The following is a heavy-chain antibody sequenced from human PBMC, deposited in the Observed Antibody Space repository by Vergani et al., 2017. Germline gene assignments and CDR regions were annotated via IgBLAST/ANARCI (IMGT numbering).Heavy chain of an antibody. Sequence: QVQLQQWGAGLLKPSETLSLTCAVYGGSFSGYYWSWIRQPPGKGLEWIGEINHSGSTNYNPSLKSRVTISVDTSKNQSSLKLSSVTAADTAVYYCARGPPGIIGYWGQGTLVTVSS. V-gene: IGHV4-34*01. CDR1: GGSFSGYY. J-gene: IGHJ4*02. CDR2: INHSGST. D-gene: IGHD3-16*02. CDR3: ARGPPGIIGY.